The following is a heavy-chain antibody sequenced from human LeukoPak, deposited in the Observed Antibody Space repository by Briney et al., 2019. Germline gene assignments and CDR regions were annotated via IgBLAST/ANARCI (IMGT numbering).Heavy chain of an antibody. J-gene: IGHJ4*02. D-gene: IGHD2-2*01. CDR2: IYNSGST. CDR1: GGSISSSSYY. Sequence: SETLSLTCTVSGGSISSSSYYWGWIRQPPGKGLEWIGSIYNSGSTYYNPSLKSRVTISVDTSKNKFSLKLSSVTAADTAVYYCASDCSSASCYGSDSWGQGTLVTVSS. V-gene: IGHV4-39*01. CDR3: ASDCSSASCYGSDS.